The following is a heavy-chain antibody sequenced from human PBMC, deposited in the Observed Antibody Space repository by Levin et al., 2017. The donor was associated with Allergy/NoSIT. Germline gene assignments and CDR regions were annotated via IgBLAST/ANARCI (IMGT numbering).Heavy chain of an antibody. V-gene: IGHV3-48*04. J-gene: IGHJ6*02. D-gene: IGHD1-1*01. CDR1: GFSFSKSG. CDR3: VRDLTTIRGGMDV. Sequence: GGSLRLSCAASGFSFSKSGMNWVRKAPGQGLEWVSYIRPTSEIIHYADSVKGRFIISRDNAKNSLYLQMNSLRVEDTATYYCVRDLTTIRGGMDVWGQGTTVTVSS. CDR2: IRPTSEII.